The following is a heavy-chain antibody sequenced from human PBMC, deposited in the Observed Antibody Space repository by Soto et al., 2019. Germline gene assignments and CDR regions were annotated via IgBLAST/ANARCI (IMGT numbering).Heavy chain of an antibody. CDR2: INHSGST. CDR1: GGSFSGYY. CDR3: ARFRMVRGVMSWFDP. J-gene: IGHJ5*02. V-gene: IGHV4-34*01. D-gene: IGHD3-10*01. Sequence: QVQLQQWGAGLLKPSETLSLTCAVYGGSFSGYYWSWIRQPPGKGLEWIGEINHSGSTNYNPYLKSRVTISVDTSKNQFSLKLSSVTAADTAVYYCARFRMVRGVMSWFDPWGQGTLVTVSS.